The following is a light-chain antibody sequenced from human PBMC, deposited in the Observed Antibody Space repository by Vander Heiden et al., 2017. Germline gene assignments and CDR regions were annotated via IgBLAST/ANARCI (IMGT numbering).Light chain of an antibody. CDR3: NSRDISGNHWV. V-gene: IGLV3-19*01. CDR2: GKN. Sequence: SSELTQDPAVSVALGQTVRITCQGDRLRSYYASWYQQKPGQAPLFVIYGKNNRPSGIPDRFSGSSSGNTASVTITGAQAEDEADYYCNSRDISGNHWVFGGGTKLTVL. CDR1: RLRSYY. J-gene: IGLJ3*02.